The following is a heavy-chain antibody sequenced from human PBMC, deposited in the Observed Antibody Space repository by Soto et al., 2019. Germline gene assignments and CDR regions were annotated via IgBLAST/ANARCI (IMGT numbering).Heavy chain of an antibody. V-gene: IGHV3-11*05. CDR1: GFIFSDYY. Sequence: QVQLVESGGGLVKPGGSLRLSCAVSGFIFSDYYMTWIRQAPGKGLEWVSYISSGGSFTSYADSVKGRFTISRDSANHSLYLHMNSLRAEDTAVYYCARIRRSMSSLGFDYWGQGTLVTVSS. CDR3: ARIRRSMSSLGFDY. CDR2: ISSGGSFT. J-gene: IGHJ4*02.